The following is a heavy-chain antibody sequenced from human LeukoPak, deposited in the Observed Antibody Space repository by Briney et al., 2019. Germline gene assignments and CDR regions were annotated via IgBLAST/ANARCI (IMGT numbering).Heavy chain of an antibody. Sequence: SETLSLTCAVYGGSFSGYYWSWIRQPPGKGLEWIGEINHSGSTNYNPSLKRRVTISVDTSKNQFSLKLSSVTAADTAVYYCARGTDCSSTSCYFSYFDYWGQGTLVTVSS. D-gene: IGHD2-2*01. CDR2: INHSGST. CDR3: ARGTDCSSTSCYFSYFDY. J-gene: IGHJ4*02. CDR1: GGSFSGYY. V-gene: IGHV4-34*01.